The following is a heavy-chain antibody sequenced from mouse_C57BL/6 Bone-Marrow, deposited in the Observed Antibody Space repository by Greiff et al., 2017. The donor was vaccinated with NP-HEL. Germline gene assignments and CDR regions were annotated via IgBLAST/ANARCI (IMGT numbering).Heavy chain of an antibody. CDR2: IYPRSGNT. Sequence: QVQLQQSGAELARPGASVKLSCKASGYTFTSYGISWVKQRTGQGLEWIGEIYPRSGNTYYNEKFKGKATLTADKSSSTAYMELRSLTSEDSAVYFCARLYYGSSGFAYWGQGTLVTVSA. V-gene: IGHV1-81*01. D-gene: IGHD1-1*01. CDR3: ARLYYGSSGFAY. CDR1: GYTFTSYG. J-gene: IGHJ3*01.